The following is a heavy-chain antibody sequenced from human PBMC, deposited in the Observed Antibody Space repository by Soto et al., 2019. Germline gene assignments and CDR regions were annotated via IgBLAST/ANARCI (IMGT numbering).Heavy chain of an antibody. Sequence: GGSLRLSCAASGFTFDDYAMHWVRQAPGKGLEWVSGISWNSGSIGYADSVKGRFTISRDNAKNSLYLQMNSLRAEDTALYYCAKDITPKPPFLGVVVVAAKIFDAFDIWGQGTMVTVSS. CDR2: ISWNSGSI. CDR1: GFTFDDYA. V-gene: IGHV3-9*01. CDR3: AKDITPKPPFLGVVVVAAKIFDAFDI. J-gene: IGHJ3*02. D-gene: IGHD2-15*01.